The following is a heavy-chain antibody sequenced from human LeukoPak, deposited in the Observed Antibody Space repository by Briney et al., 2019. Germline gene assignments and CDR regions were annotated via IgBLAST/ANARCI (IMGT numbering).Heavy chain of an antibody. CDR1: GGSISSSSYY. Sequence: PSETLSLTCTVSGGSISSSSYYWGWIRQPPGKGLEWIGSIYYSGRTYYNPSLKSRVTISVDTSKNQFSLKLSSVTAADTAVYYCARHELSGGSYPFDYWGQGTLVTVSS. CDR2: IYYSGRT. D-gene: IGHD3-16*01. J-gene: IGHJ4*02. V-gene: IGHV4-39*01. CDR3: ARHELSGGSYPFDY.